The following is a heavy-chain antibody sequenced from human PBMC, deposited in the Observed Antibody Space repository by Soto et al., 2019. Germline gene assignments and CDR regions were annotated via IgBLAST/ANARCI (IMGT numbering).Heavy chain of an antibody. D-gene: IGHD3-10*01. CDR1: GYGLVRDY. CDR2: INRDSGYT. J-gene: IGHJ4*03. CDR3: ARSYGHLAPILER. Sequence: SVKCSWKDSGYGLVRDYIRWVRQSPGQGLEWMGWINRDSGYTSYDERFQGRVTMNRDTSLNTAYMDVTGLTSDDTAIYFCARSYGHLAPILERWGPGTLVTVSS. V-gene: IGHV1-2*02.